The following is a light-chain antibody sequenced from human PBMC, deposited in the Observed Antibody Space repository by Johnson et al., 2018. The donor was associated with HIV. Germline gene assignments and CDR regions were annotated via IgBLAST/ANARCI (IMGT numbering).Light chain of an antibody. Sequence: QSVLTQPPSVSAAPGQKVTISCSGIGSNIGDNYVSWYQHLPGTAPRLLIYDDIKRPSGIPDRFSGSKSGTSATLGITGLQTGAEADYYCGTWDTSLSVYVFGTGTKVTVL. CDR3: GTWDTSLSVYV. V-gene: IGLV1-51*01. CDR1: GSNIGDNY. CDR2: DDI. J-gene: IGLJ1*01.